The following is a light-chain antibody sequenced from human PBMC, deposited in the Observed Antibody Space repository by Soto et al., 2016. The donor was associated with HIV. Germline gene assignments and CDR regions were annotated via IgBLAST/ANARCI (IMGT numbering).Light chain of an antibody. J-gene: IGKJ4*01. Sequence: DIQMTQSPSTLSASVGDRVTITCRATQNIKSWLAWYQQKPGKAPKLLIHKASNLESGVPSRFSASGSGTEFTLTISSLQPEDVATYYCQKYNSAPALTFGGGTKVEIK. CDR1: QNIKSW. CDR2: KAS. V-gene: IGKV1-5*03. CDR3: QKYNSAPALT.